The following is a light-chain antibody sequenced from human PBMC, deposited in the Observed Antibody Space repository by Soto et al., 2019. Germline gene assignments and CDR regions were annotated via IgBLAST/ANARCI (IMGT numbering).Light chain of an antibody. CDR2: DAS. CDR3: QQYNNWPRGT. Sequence: EIVMTQSPDILSLSPGERATLSCRAGQSVSSNLAWYQQKPGQAPRLLIYDASTRATGVPARFSASGSGTEFTLSISSLQSEDLAVYYCQQYNNWPRGTFGQGTLLEIK. V-gene: IGKV3-15*01. J-gene: IGKJ5*01. CDR1: QSVSSN.